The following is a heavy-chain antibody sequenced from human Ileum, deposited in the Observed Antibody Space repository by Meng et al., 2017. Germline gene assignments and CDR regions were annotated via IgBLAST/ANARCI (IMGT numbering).Heavy chain of an antibody. D-gene: IGHD4-23*01. CDR3: ARHGGYYQGF. CDR1: SGSITSDTY. J-gene: IGHJ4*02. V-gene: IGHV4-4*03. CDR2: ISHSGST. Sequence: VQLQGSGPGLAKPPGPLSLTCAVSSGSITSDTYWSWVRLPPGKGLEWIGQISHSGSTFYNPSLKSRVTMSVDKSKSQFSLMLTSVTAADTAVYYCARHGGYYQGFWGQGTLVTVSS.